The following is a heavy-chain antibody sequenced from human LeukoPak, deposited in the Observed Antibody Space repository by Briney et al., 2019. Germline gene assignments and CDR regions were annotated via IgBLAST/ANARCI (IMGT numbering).Heavy chain of an antibody. CDR2: VNDSGST. Sequence: SETLSLTCAVYGGSFSNYYWSWIRQPPGKGLEWIGDVNDSGSTNYNPSLKSRVTISVDTSKNQFSLKLSSVTAADTAVYYCAGESLQLVPGGCDYWGQGTLVTVSS. V-gene: IGHV4-34*01. CDR1: GGSFSNYY. J-gene: IGHJ4*02. CDR3: AGESLQLVPGGCDY. D-gene: IGHD6-6*01.